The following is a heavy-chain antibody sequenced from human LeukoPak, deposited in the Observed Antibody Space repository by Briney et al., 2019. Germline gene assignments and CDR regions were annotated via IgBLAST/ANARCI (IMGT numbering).Heavy chain of an antibody. J-gene: IGHJ4*01. CDR1: VFTFSRYW. CDR3: AVKGGYNDLDAPFDY. V-gene: IGHV3-74*01. D-gene: IGHD5-12*01. CDR2: VNGDGSTT. Sequence: GGSLRLSCAPSVFTFSRYWMHGVRQPPRRGLEWVSRVNGDGSTTTYAHSVKGRFTISRDNAKNTLYLQMNSLRVEDTAVYYCAVKGGYNDLDAPFDYWGPGNLVTVSS.